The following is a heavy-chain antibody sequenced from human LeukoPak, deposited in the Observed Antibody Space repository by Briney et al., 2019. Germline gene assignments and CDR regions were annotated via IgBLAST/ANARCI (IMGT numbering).Heavy chain of an antibody. J-gene: IGHJ4*02. CDR2: ISGSSSYM. CDR3: ARRVTTFLS. D-gene: IGHD4-17*01. CDR1: GFDLSPYT. V-gene: IGHV3-21*01. Sequence: GGSLRLSCSASGFDLSPYTMNWVRQAPGKGLEWVASISGSSSYMYYGDLVKGRFTISRDNAKNTLYLQVYSLRAEDTATYYCARRVTTFLSWGQGNLVLVS.